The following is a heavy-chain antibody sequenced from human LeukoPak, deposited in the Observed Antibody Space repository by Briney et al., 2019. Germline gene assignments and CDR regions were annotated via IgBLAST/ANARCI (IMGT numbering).Heavy chain of an antibody. CDR1: GGSFSGYY. CDR3: AITYYDILTGYHKHFDY. CDR2: INHSGST. J-gene: IGHJ4*02. V-gene: IGHV4-34*01. Sequence: SETLSLTCAVYGGSFSGYYWSWIRQPPGKGLEWIGEINHSGSTNYNPSLKSRVTISVDTSKNQFSLKLSSVTAADTAVYYCAITYYDILTGYHKHFDYWGQGNLVTVSS. D-gene: IGHD3-9*01.